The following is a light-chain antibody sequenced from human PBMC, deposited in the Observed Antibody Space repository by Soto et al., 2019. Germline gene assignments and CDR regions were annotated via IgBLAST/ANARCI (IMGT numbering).Light chain of an antibody. V-gene: IGKV3-20*01. CDR1: QSVSSSY. J-gene: IGKJ1*01. Sequence: EIVLTQSPGTLSLSPGERATLSCRASQSVSSSYLAWYQQKPGQAPRLLISGASSSATGIPDRFSGSGSGTDFTLTISRLEPEDFAVYYCQQYGSSPPRTFGQGTKVEIK. CDR2: GAS. CDR3: QQYGSSPPRT.